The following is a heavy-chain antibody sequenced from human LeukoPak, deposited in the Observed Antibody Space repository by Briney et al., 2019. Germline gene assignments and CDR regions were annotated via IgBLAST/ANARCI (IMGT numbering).Heavy chain of an antibody. CDR1: GGSISSSSYY. CDR2: IYYSGST. CDR3: ARHVDSSGYWRD. J-gene: IGHJ4*02. D-gene: IGHD3-22*01. Sequence: SETLSLTCTVSGGSISSSSYYWGWIRQPPGKGLEWIGSIYYSGSTYYNPSLKSRLTISLDTSKNQFSLKLSSVTAADTAVYYCARHVDSSGYWRDWGQGTLVTVSS. V-gene: IGHV4-39*01.